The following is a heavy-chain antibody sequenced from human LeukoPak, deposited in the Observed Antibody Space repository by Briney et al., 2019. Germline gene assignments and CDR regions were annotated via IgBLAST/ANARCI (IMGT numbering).Heavy chain of an antibody. V-gene: IGHV3-15*01. J-gene: IGHJ4*02. CDR3: TTGSEYYGSGSSFDY. CDR1: GFTFSNAW. Sequence: GGSLRLSSAASGFTFSNAWMSWVRQAPGKGLEWVGRIKSKTDGGTTDYAAPVKGRFTISRDDSKNTLYLQMNSLKTEDTAVYYCTTGSEYYGSGSSFDYWGQGTLVTVSS. D-gene: IGHD3-10*01. CDR2: IKSKTDGGTT.